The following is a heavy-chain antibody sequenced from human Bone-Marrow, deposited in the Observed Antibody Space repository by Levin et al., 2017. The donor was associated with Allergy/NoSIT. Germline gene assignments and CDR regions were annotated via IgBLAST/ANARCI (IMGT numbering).Heavy chain of an antibody. J-gene: IGHJ4*02. V-gene: IGHV2-5*02. Sequence: SGPTLVKPTQTLTLTCTFSGFSLSTSGVGVGWIRQPPGKALEWLALIYWDDDKRYSPSLKSRLTITKDTSKNQVVLTMTNMDPVDTATYYCAHLAVDILTGDTGFDYWGQGTLVTVSS. CDR2: IYWDDDK. D-gene: IGHD3-9*01. CDR1: GFSLSTSGVG. CDR3: AHLAVDILTGDTGFDY.